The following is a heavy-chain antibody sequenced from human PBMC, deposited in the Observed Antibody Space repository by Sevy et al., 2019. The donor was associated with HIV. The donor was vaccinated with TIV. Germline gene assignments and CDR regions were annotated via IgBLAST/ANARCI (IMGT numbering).Heavy chain of an antibody. Sequence: GGSLRLSCAVSGFTFSTYTMNWVRQAPGKGLEWVSAISGSGGSTYYADSMEGRFIISRDKSKNTLYLQMNSLRAEDTAVYYCAKGDSTFYGLDVWGQGTTVTVSS. CDR2: ISGSGGST. J-gene: IGHJ6*02. V-gene: IGHV3-23*01. D-gene: IGHD6-13*01. CDR3: AKGDSTFYGLDV. CDR1: GFTFSTYT.